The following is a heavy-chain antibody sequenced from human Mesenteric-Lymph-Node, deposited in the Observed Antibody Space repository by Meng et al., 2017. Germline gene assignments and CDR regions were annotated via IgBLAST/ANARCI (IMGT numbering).Heavy chain of an antibody. J-gene: IGHJ6*02. CDR2: INPKSGGT. CDR3: ARGPYSGYDWALYYYYYGMDV. CDR1: GDTFTGYY. Sequence: ASVKVSCKASGDTFTGYYMHWVRQAPGQGLEWMGWINPKSGGTNYAQKFQGRVTMTRDTSISTAYMELSRLRSDDTAVYYCARGPYSGYDWALYYYYYGMDVWGQGTTVTVSS. V-gene: IGHV1-2*02. D-gene: IGHD5-12*01.